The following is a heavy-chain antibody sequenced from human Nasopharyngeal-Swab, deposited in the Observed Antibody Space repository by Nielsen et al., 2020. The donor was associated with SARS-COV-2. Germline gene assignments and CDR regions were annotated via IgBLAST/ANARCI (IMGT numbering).Heavy chain of an antibody. J-gene: IGHJ3*02. CDR1: GYTFTGYY. V-gene: IGHV1-2*04. Sequence: ASVKVSCKASGYTFTGYYMHWVRQAPGQGLEWMGWINPNSGGTNYAQKFQGWVTMTRDTSISTAYMELSRLRSDDTAVYYCARDRVSAHYYDSSGTDAFDIWGQGTMVTVSS. CDR3: ARDRVSAHYYDSSGTDAFDI. D-gene: IGHD3-22*01. CDR2: INPNSGGT.